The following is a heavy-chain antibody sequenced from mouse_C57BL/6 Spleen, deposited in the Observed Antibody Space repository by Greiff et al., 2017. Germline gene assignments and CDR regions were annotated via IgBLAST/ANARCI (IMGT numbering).Heavy chain of an antibody. V-gene: IGHV8-8*01. D-gene: IGHD1-1*01. Sequence: VKLMESGPGILQPSQTLSLTCSFSGFSLSTFGMGVGWIRQPSGKGLEWLAHIWWDDDKYYNPALKSRLTISKDTSKNQVFLKIANVDTADTATYYCARVIYYYGSSHWYFDVWGTGTTVTVSS. CDR1: GFSLSTFGMG. CDR3: ARVIYYYGSSHWYFDV. J-gene: IGHJ1*03. CDR2: IWWDDDK.